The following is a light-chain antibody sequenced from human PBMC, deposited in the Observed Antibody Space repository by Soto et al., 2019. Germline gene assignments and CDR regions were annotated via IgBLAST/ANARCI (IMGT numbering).Light chain of an antibody. CDR3: QQYGSSPWA. CDR1: QSVSSN. J-gene: IGKJ1*01. CDR2: GAS. V-gene: IGKV3-20*01. Sequence: EIVLTQSPGTLSLSPGERATLSCRASQSVSSNLAWYQQKPGQAPRLLIYGASTRATGIPARFSGSGSGTESTLTISRLEPEDFAVYYCQQYGSSPWAFGQGTKVDIK.